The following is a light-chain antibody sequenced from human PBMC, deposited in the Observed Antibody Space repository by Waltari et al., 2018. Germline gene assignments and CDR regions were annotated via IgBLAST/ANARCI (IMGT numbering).Light chain of an antibody. CDR3: QHYVSLPVT. V-gene: IGKV3-20*01. J-gene: IGKJ1*01. CDR2: GAS. CDR1: QSVSRA. Sequence: EIVLTQSPGTLSLSPGERATLSCRASQSVSRALAWYHQNPGQSPRLLIYGASNMATGIPDRFSGSGSGTDFSLIISRLEPEDFAVYYCQHYVSLPVTFGHGTKVEIK.